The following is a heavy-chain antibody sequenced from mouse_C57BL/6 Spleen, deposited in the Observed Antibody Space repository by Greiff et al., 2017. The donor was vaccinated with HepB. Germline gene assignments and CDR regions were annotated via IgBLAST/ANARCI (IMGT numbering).Heavy chain of an antibody. V-gene: IGHV1-55*01. CDR1: GYTFTSYW. CDR2: IYPGSGST. J-gene: IGHJ2*01. Sequence: VQLQQSGAELVKPGASVKMSCKASGYTFTSYWITWVKQRPGQGLEWIGDIYPGSGSTNYNEKFKSKATLTVDTSSSTAYMQLSSLTSEDSAVYYCARYGTTVVAHFDYWGQGTTLTVSS. CDR3: ARYGTTVVAHFDY. D-gene: IGHD1-1*01.